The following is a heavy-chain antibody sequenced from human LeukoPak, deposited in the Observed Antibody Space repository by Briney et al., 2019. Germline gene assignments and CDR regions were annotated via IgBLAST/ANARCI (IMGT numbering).Heavy chain of an antibody. CDR3: ARDFLEGYMDV. J-gene: IGHJ6*03. D-gene: IGHD1-1*01. Sequence: PSETLSLTCTVSGGSISTDYWSWIRQPPGKGLEWIGYVSYSGSTNYNPSLKSRVTMSVDTSKNQFSLKLSSVTATDTAVYYCARDFLEGYMDVWGKGTTVTVSS. CDR2: VSYSGST. V-gene: IGHV4-59*01. CDR1: GGSISTDY.